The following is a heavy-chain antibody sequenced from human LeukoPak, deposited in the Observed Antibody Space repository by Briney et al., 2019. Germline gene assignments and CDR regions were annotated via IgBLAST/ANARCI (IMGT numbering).Heavy chain of an antibody. CDR3: AKDPEELLIGYTFDI. CDR1: GFTFSSYA. CDR2: IYSGGST. V-gene: IGHV3-23*03. J-gene: IGHJ3*02. Sequence: GGSLRLSCAASGFTFSSYAMSWVRQAPGKGLEWVSVIYSGGSTYYADSVKGRFTISRDNSENTLYLQMNSLRAEDTAVYYCAKDPEELLIGYTFDIWGQGTMVTVSS. D-gene: IGHD1-26*01.